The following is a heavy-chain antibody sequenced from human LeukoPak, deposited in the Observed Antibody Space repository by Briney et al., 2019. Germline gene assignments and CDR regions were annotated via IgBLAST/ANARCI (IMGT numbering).Heavy chain of an antibody. V-gene: IGHV4-59*01. Sequence: SETLSLTCTVSGGSIRSYYWSWVRQPPGKGLEWIGYIYYSGSTNYNPSLKSRVTISVDTSKNQFSLKLSSVTAADTAVYYCARVMGTAMVSSGYYFDYWGQGTLVTVSS. D-gene: IGHD5-18*01. J-gene: IGHJ4*02. CDR2: IYYSGST. CDR1: GGSIRSYY. CDR3: ARVMGTAMVSSGYYFDY.